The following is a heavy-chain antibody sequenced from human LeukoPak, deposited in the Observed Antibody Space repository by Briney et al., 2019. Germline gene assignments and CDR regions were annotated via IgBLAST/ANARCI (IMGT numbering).Heavy chain of an antibody. CDR3: ARRTLGNDYYGMDA. Sequence: SETLSLTCTVSGGSISSSSYYWGWLRQPPGRGLEWIGSIYHSGTTYYNPSLKSRVTMSVDTSKNEFSLSLSSVTAADRAVYYCARRTLGNDYYGMDAWGQGTTVTVSS. CDR2: IYHSGTT. V-gene: IGHV4-39*01. J-gene: IGHJ6*02. CDR1: GGSISSSSYY. D-gene: IGHD1-26*01.